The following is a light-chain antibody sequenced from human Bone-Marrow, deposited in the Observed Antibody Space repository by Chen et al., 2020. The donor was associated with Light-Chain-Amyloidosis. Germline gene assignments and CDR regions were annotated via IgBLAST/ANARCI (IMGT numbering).Light chain of an antibody. V-gene: IGLV2-8*01. CDR3: CSYAGDSWV. Sequence: QSALTQPPSASGSAGQSVTISCTGTNSDVGRYDYVSWYQQHPGKAPTFLIYEVIKRSSGVPDRFSGSKSGNTASLTVSGLQAEDEADYYCCSYAGDSWVFGGGTKLTVL. J-gene: IGLJ3*02. CDR1: NSDVGRYDY. CDR2: EVI.